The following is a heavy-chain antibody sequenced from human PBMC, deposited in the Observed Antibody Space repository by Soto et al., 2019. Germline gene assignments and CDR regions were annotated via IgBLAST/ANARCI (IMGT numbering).Heavy chain of an antibody. CDR2: MNPNSGNT. V-gene: IGHV1-8*01. Sequence: QVQLVQSGAEVKKPGASVKVSCKASGYTFTSYDINWVRQATGQGLEWMGWMNPNSGNTGYAQKFQGRVTMTRNTSKSTAYRELSSLRSEDTAVYYCARLMYYYDSSGYYQAHYYYGMDVWGQGTTVTVSS. CDR1: GYTFTSYD. D-gene: IGHD3-22*01. CDR3: ARLMYYYDSSGYYQAHYYYGMDV. J-gene: IGHJ6*02.